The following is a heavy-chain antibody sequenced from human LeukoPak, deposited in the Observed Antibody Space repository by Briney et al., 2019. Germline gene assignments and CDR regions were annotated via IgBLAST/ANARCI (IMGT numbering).Heavy chain of an antibody. CDR1: GGSISSYY. D-gene: IGHD3-22*01. Sequence: PSETLSLTCTVSGGSISSYYWSWIRQPRGKGLEWIGYIYYSGSTNYNPSLKSRVTISVDTSKNQFSLKLSSVTAADTAVYYCARQGTTYYYDSSGYWFDYWGQGTLVTVSS. V-gene: IGHV4-59*08. CDR3: ARQGTTYYYDSSGYWFDY. CDR2: IYYSGST. J-gene: IGHJ4*02.